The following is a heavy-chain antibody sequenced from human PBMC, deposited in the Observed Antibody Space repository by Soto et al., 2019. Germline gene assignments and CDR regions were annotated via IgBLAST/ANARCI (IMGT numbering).Heavy chain of an antibody. CDR2: INPSGGST. V-gene: IGHV1-46*01. Sequence: ASVKVSCKASGYTFTSYYMHWVRQAPGQGLERMGIINPSGGSTSYAQKFQGRVTMTRDTSTSTVYMELSSLRSEDTAVYYCARDRNPLNYYDSSGYYSFDYWGQGTLVTVSS. D-gene: IGHD3-22*01. J-gene: IGHJ4*02. CDR1: GYTFTSYY. CDR3: ARDRNPLNYYDSSGYYSFDY.